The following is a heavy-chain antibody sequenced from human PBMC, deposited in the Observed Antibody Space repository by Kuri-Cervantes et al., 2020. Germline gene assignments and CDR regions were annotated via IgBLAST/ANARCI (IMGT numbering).Heavy chain of an antibody. CDR3: ARLHGGYVAY. CDR2: IYYSGST. Sequence: SETLSLTCTVSGGSISSSSYYWGWIRQPPGKGLEWIGSIYYSGSTYYNPSLKSRVTISVDTSKNQFSLKLSSVTAADTAVYYCARLHGGYVAYWGQGTLVTVSS. V-gene: IGHV4-39*01. D-gene: IGHD2-15*01. CDR1: GGSISSSSYY. J-gene: IGHJ4*02.